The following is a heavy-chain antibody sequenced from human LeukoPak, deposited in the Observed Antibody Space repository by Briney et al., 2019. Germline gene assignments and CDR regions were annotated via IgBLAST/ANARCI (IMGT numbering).Heavy chain of an antibody. CDR2: ISSSGDNK. CDR3: ARVRRDGYNLDY. V-gene: IGHV3-11*04. CDR1: GFTFSDYY. Sequence: GGSLRLSCAASGFTFSDYYMTWIRQAPGKGLDWISYISSSGDNKYYADSVKGRFTISRDSAKNSLYLQMNSLRAEDTAVYYCARVRRDGYNLDYWGQGTLVIVSS. D-gene: IGHD5-24*01. J-gene: IGHJ4*02.